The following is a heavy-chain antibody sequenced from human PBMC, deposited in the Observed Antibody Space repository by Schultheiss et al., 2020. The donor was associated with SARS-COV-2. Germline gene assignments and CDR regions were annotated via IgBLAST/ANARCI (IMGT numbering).Heavy chain of an antibody. J-gene: IGHJ6*02. Sequence: GGSLRLSCAASGFIFSDHYMDWVRQASGKGLEWVGRIRSRTYTYATAYGASVKGRFAISRDNAKNSLYLQMNSLRAEDTAVYYCARSHRASSYGMDVWGQGTTVTVSS. CDR3: ARSHRASSYGMDV. V-gene: IGHV3-72*01. CDR1: GFIFSDHY. D-gene: IGHD6-6*01. CDR2: IRSRTYTYAT.